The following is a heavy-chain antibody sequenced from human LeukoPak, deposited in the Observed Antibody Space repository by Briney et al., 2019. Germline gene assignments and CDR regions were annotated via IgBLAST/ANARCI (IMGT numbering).Heavy chain of an antibody. CDR2: IYSGGST. V-gene: IGHV3-66*01. CDR3: ARNLDILTGYYYYYYMDV. J-gene: IGHJ6*03. Sequence: PGGSLRLSCAASGFTVSSNYMSWVRQAPGKGLEWVSVIYSGGSTYYADSVKGRFTISRDNSKNTLYLQMNSLRAEDTAVYYCARNLDILTGYYYYYYMDVWGKGTTVTISS. CDR1: GFTVSSNY. D-gene: IGHD3-9*01.